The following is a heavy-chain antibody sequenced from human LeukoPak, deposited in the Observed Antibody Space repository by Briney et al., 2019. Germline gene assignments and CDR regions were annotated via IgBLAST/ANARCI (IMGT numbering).Heavy chain of an antibody. CDR3: ARGRYCSGGSCYSFDP. V-gene: IGHV4-59*01. D-gene: IGHD2-15*01. J-gene: IGHJ5*02. CDR1: GGSISSYY. Sequence: SETLSLTCTVSGGSISSYYWSWIRQPPGKGLEWIGYIYYSGSTNYNPSLKSRVTISVDTSKNQFSLKLSSVTAADTAAYYCARGRYCSGGSCYSFDPWGQGTLVTVSS. CDR2: IYYSGST.